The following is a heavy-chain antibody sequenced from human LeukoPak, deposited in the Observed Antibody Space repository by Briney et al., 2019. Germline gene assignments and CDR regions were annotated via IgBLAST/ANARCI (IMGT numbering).Heavy chain of an antibody. CDR3: ARVLRYCSGGNCYSGGLGYMDV. Sequence: PGGSLRLSCAASGFTFSSYGMHWVRQAPGKGLEWVAVISYDGSNKYYADSVKGRFTISRDKAKNSLYLQMNSLRAEDTAVYYCARVLRYCSGGNCYSGGLGYMDVWGKGTTVTISS. CDR1: GFTFSSYG. V-gene: IGHV3-30*03. D-gene: IGHD2-15*01. J-gene: IGHJ6*03. CDR2: ISYDGSNK.